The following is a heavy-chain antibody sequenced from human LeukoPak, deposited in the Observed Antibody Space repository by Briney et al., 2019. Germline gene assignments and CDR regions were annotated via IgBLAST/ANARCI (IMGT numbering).Heavy chain of an antibody. CDR3: ARESILYSGSYYFDY. J-gene: IGHJ4*02. Sequence: SQTLSLTCTVSGGSISSGDYYWSWIRQPPGKGLEWIGYIYYSGSTNYNPSLKSRVTISVDTSKNQFSLKLSSVTAADTAVYYCARESILYSGSYYFDYWGQGTLVTVSS. CDR1: GGSISSGDYY. V-gene: IGHV4-61*08. CDR2: IYYSGST. D-gene: IGHD1-26*01.